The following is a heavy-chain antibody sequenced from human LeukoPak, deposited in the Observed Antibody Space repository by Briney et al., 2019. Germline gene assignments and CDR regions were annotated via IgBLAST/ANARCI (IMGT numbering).Heavy chain of an antibody. J-gene: IGHJ4*02. CDR3: ARVYYDSSGYYPFDY. CDR1: GGSISSYY. D-gene: IGHD3-22*01. CDR2: IYTSGST. Sequence: SETLSLTCTVSGGSISSYYWSWIRQPAGKGLEWIGRIYTSGSTNYNPSLKSRVTISVDTSKNQFSLKLSSVTAADTAVYYCARVYYDSSGYYPFDYWGQGTLVTVSS. V-gene: IGHV4-4*07.